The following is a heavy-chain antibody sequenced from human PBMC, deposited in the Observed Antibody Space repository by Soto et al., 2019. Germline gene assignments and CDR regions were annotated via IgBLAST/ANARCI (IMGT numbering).Heavy chain of an antibody. D-gene: IGHD3-22*01. V-gene: IGHV1-8*01. J-gene: IGHJ6*02. Sequence: ASVKVSCKASGYTFTSYDINWVRQATGQGLEWMGWMNPNSGNTGYAQKFQGRVTMTRDTSISTAYMELSSLRSEDTAVYYCATYYYDSSGYYPPYYYYGMDVWGQGTTVTVS. CDR2: MNPNSGNT. CDR3: ATYYYDSSGYYPPYYYYGMDV. CDR1: GYTFTSYD.